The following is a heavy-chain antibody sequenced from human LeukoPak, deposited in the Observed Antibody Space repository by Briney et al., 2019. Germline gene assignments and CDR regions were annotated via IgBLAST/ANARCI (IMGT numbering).Heavy chain of an antibody. J-gene: IGHJ3*02. CDR1: GFTFRSYE. D-gene: IGHD3/OR15-3a*01. CDR3: ARDWTKGLDDAFDI. V-gene: IGHV3-48*03. Sequence: GGSLRLSCAASGFTFRSYEMNWVRQAPGKGLEWVSYISSSGSTIYYADSVKGRFTISRENAKNSLYLQMNSLRAEDTAVYYCARDWTKGLDDAFDIWGQGTMVTVSS. CDR2: ISSSGSTI.